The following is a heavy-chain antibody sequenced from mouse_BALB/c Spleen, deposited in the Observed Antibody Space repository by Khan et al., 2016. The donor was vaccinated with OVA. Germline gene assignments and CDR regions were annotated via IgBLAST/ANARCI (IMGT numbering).Heavy chain of an antibody. CDR1: GFTFTDYY. J-gene: IGHJ2*01. Sequence: QVQLQESGPELVKPGASVKISCKASGFTFTDYYINWVKQKPGQGLEWIGWIYPGSGTTKYNEKFKGMATLTVDTSSNTAYMQLSSLTSEDTAVYFCSKGGYYGKSLFHYWGQGTTLTVSS. CDR2: IYPGSGTT. D-gene: IGHD1-1*01. V-gene: IGHV1-84*02. CDR3: SKGGYYGKSLFHY.